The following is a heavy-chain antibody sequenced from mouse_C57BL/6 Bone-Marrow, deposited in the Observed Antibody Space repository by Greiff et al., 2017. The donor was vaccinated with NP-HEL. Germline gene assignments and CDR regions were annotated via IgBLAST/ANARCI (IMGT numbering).Heavy chain of an antibody. D-gene: IGHD4-1*01. CDR1: GFTFSSYA. J-gene: IGHJ4*01. V-gene: IGHV5-4*01. Sequence: VQLQQSGGGLVKPGGSLKLSCAASGFTFSSYAMSWVRQTPEKRLEWVATISDGGSYTYYPDNVKGRFTISRDNAKNNLYLQMSHLKSEDTAMYYCARLTVYAMDYWGQGTSVTVSS. CDR3: ARLTVYAMDY. CDR2: ISDGGSYT.